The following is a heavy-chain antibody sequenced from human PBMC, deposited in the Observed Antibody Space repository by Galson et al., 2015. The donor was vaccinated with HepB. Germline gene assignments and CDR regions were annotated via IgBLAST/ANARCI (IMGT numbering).Heavy chain of an antibody. D-gene: IGHD3-10*01. V-gene: IGHV1-69*13. Sequence: SVKVSCKASGGTFSSYAISWVRQAPGQGLEWMGGIIPIFGTANYAQKFQGRVTITADESTSTAYMEPSSLRSEDTAVYYCAREHRGHYGSGSYYNFDYWGQGTLVTVSS. J-gene: IGHJ4*02. CDR3: AREHRGHYGSGSYYNFDY. CDR2: IIPIFGTA. CDR1: GGTFSSYA.